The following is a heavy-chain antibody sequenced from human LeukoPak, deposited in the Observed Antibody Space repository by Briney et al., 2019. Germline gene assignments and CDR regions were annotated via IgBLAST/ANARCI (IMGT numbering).Heavy chain of an antibody. CDR1: GYTFTSYD. Sequence: ASVKVSCKASGYTFTSYDINWVRHATAQGLEWMGWMNPNSGNTGYAQKFQGRVTMTRTTSISTAYMELSSLSSEDTAVYYCARCYSYYDFWSGYNWFDPWGQGTLVTVSS. V-gene: IGHV1-8*01. CDR3: ARCYSYYDFWSGYNWFDP. J-gene: IGHJ5*02. D-gene: IGHD3-3*01. CDR2: MNPNSGNT.